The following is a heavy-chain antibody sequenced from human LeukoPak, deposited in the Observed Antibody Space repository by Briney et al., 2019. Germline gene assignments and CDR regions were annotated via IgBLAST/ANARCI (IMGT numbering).Heavy chain of an antibody. CDR2: ISAYNGNT. CDR1: GYTFTSYA. J-gene: IGHJ3*02. CDR3: ARAALDSKFAFDI. Sequence: ASVKVSCKASGYTFTSYAMHWVRQAPGQGLEWMGWISAYNGNTNYAQNFQGRVTMTTDTSTSTAYMDLRSLRSDDTAVYYCARAALDSKFAFDIWGQGTMVTVSS. V-gene: IGHV1-18*01.